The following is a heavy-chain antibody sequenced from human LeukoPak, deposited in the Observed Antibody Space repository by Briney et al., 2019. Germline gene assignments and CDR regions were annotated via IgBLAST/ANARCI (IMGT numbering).Heavy chain of an antibody. V-gene: IGHV3-48*01. D-gene: IGHD5-18*01. CDR3: ARAVERGYSYGYYFDY. CDR2: INSSSSTI. J-gene: IGHJ4*02. Sequence: GGSLRLSCAASGFTFSSYSMNWVRQAPGKGLEWVSYINSSSSTIYYADSVKGRFTTSRDNAKNSLYLQMNSLRAEDTAVYYCARAVERGYSYGYYFDYWGQGTLVTVS. CDR1: GFTFSSYS.